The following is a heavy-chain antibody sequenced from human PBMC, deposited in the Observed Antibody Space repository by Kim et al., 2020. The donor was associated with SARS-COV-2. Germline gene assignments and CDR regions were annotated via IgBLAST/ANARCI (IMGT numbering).Heavy chain of an antibody. CDR2: INGGNGNT. V-gene: IGHV1-3*01. J-gene: IGHJ3*02. D-gene: IGHD2-2*02. Sequence: ASVKVSCKASGYTFTNYPMHWVRQAPGQRLDWMGWINGGNGNTRISQNFQGRITITRDTSATTVYMELSSLRSEDTAIYYCAASHEGCSGANCYTAFHIWGQGTMVTVSS. CDR3: AASHEGCSGANCYTAFHI. CDR1: GYTFTNYP.